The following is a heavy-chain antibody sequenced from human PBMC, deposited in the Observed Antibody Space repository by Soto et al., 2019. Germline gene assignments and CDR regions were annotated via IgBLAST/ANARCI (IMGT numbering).Heavy chain of an antibody. CDR3: ARDLGGWPDY. CDR1: GYTVTSYA. CDR2: INAGNGNT. Sequence: QVQLVQSGAEVKKCGASVKVSCKASGYTVTSYAMQWVRQAPGQRLEWMGWINAGNGNTKYSQKFQGRVTITRDTSASTAYMELSSLRSEDTAVYYCARDLGGWPDYWGQGTLVTVYS. D-gene: IGHD2-15*01. J-gene: IGHJ4*02. V-gene: IGHV1-3*01.